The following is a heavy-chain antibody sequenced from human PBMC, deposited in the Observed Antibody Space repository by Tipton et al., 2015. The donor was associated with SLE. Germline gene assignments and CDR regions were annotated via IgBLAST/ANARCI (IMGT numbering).Heavy chain of an antibody. V-gene: IGHV4-38-2*01. CDR2: IYHSGST. Sequence: TLSLTCAVSGYSISSGYYWGWIRQPPGKGLEWIGSIYHSGSTYYNPPLKSRVTISVDTSKNQFSLKLSSVTAADTAVYYCATTTLGALYYYYYMDVWGKGTTVTVSS. CDR3: ATTTLGALYYYYYMDV. J-gene: IGHJ6*03. CDR1: GYSISSGYY. D-gene: IGHD4/OR15-4a*01.